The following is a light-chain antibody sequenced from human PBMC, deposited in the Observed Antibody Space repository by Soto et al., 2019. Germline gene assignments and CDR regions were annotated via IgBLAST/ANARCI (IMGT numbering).Light chain of an antibody. CDR3: QQYNNWHPWT. CDR1: KSISSN. Sequence: EIRMTQYPATLSVSPGERATLSWGAGKSISSNLAWFQQKAGQGPRLLIYDTSTRGTGFPARFSGSGSGTEFTLTINSLKSEDDAVYSCQQYNNWHPWTFGHGTKVDIK. J-gene: IGKJ1*01. V-gene: IGKV3-15*01. CDR2: DTS.